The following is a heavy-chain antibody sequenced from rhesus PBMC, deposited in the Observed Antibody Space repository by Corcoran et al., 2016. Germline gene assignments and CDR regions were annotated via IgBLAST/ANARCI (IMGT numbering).Heavy chain of an antibody. CDR1: GGSFSGYY. Sequence: QVQLQESGPGLVKPSETLSLTCAVSGGSFSGYYWGWIRQPPGTGLECIGFISGRSGSTDYNPSLKSRVTISTVTSKNQFSLNLSSVTAADTAVYYCARGIQVRLVFDYWGQGVLVTVSS. CDR2: ISGRSGST. CDR3: ARGIQVRLVFDY. J-gene: IGHJ4*01. D-gene: IGHD4-23*01. V-gene: IGHV4-165*01.